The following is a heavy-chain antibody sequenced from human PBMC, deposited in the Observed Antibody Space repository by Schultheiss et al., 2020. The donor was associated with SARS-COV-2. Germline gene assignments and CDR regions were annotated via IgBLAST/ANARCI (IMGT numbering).Heavy chain of an antibody. CDR2: INDRGST. Sequence: SETLSLTCAVYGGSFSDYYWSWIRQPPGKGLEWIGEINDRGSTNYNPSFKSRVTISVDTSKNQFSLKLSSVTAADTAVYYCATVVPAATDPPFNWFDPWGQGTLVTVSS. CDR1: GGSFSDYY. CDR3: ATVVPAATDPPFNWFDP. V-gene: IGHV4-34*01. J-gene: IGHJ5*02. D-gene: IGHD2-2*01.